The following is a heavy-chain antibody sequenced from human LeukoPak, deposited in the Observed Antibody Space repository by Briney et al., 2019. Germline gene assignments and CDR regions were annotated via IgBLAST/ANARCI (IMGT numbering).Heavy chain of an antibody. CDR2: IHSVGST. CDR3: ARGSGAMDV. D-gene: IGHD7-27*01. J-gene: IGHJ6*04. CDR1: GFTFDDYG. V-gene: IGHV3-53*01. Sequence: QSGGSLRLSCAASGFTFDDYGMTWVRQAPGKGLEWVSVIHSVGSTYYADSVKGRFSISRDNSKNTVYLQMNSLRAEDTAVYYCARGSGAMDVWGKGTTVTVSS.